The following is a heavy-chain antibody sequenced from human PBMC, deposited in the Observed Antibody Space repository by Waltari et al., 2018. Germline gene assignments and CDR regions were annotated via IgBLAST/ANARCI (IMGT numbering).Heavy chain of an antibody. J-gene: IGHJ4*02. CDR3: AGDRAIGLFFDY. Sequence: QVQLQESGQGLVKPSGTLSLTCAVSGDSISGNYWWSWVRQSPEKGLGWIGQVHHSGKTHYNPSIQSRFAISVDKPKNQFSLNLISVTAADTAIYYCAGDRAIGLFFDYWGRGTLVTVSS. D-gene: IGHD2-2*01. CDR2: VHHSGKT. V-gene: IGHV4-4*02. CDR1: GDSISGNYW.